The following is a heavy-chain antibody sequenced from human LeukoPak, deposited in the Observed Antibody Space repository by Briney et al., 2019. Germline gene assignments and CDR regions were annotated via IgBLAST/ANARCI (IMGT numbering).Heavy chain of an antibody. CDR2: LYSGGAT. Sequence: GGSLRLSCAASGFTVSSNYMSWVRQPAGKGLKWVSVLYSGGATFYADSVKGRFTISRDTSKNTLYLQMNDLRADDTAAYYCTKLKGWYGEGFFDYWGQGTLVTVSS. J-gene: IGHJ4*02. D-gene: IGHD6-19*01. CDR3: TKLKGWYGEGFFDY. CDR1: GFTVSSNY. V-gene: IGHV3-53*01.